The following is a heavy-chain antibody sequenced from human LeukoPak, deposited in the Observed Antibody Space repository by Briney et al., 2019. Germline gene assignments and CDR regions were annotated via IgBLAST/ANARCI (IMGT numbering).Heavy chain of an antibody. CDR2: TIPIFGTA. CDR1: GGTFSSYA. V-gene: IGHV1-69*13. D-gene: IGHD3-10*01. J-gene: IGHJ6*02. CDR3: ARDSEPFGPGYYGMDV. Sequence: ASVKVSCKASGGTFSSYAISWVRQAPGQGLEWMGGTIPIFGTANYAQKFQGRVTITADESTSTAYMELSSLRSEDTAVYYCARDSEPFGPGYYGMDVWGQGTTVTVSS.